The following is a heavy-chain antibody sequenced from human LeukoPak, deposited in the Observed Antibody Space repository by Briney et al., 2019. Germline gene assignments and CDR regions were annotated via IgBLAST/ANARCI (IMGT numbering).Heavy chain of an antibody. CDR1: GGSFSGYY. D-gene: IGHD2-2*02. CDR2: INHSGST. J-gene: IGHJ4*02. Sequence: KPSETLSLTCAVYGGSFSGYYWSWIRQPPGKGLEWIGEINHSGSTNYNPSLKSRVTISVDTSKIQFSLKLSSVTAADTAVYYCARGAAGDIVVVPAAIYFDYWGQGTLVTVSS. V-gene: IGHV4-34*01. CDR3: ARGAAGDIVVVPAAIYFDY.